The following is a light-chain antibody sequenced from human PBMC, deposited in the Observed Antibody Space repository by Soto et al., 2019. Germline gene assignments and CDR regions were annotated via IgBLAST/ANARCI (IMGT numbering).Light chain of an antibody. Sequence: QSALNQPASESGSPGQSITISCTGTSSDVGSYNLVSWYQQHPGKAPKLMIYEDSKRPSGISSRFSGSKSGNTASLTISGLQAEDEADFYCCSYASSGTYVFGTGTKVTVL. CDR3: CSYASSGTYV. CDR2: EDS. CDR1: SSDVGSYNL. J-gene: IGLJ1*01. V-gene: IGLV2-23*01.